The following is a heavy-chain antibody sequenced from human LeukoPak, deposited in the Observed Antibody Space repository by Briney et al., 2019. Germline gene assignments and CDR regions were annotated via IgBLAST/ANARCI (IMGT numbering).Heavy chain of an antibody. CDR3: ARGSYGDSFDY. D-gene: IGHD4-17*01. Sequence: GGSLRLSCAASGFTVSSNYMSWVRQAPGKGLEWVSVIYSGGSTYYADSVKGLFTISRDNSKNTLYLQMNSLRAEDTAVYYCARGSYGDSFDYWGQGTLVTVSS. CDR1: GFTVSSNY. V-gene: IGHV3-53*01. CDR2: IYSGGST. J-gene: IGHJ4*02.